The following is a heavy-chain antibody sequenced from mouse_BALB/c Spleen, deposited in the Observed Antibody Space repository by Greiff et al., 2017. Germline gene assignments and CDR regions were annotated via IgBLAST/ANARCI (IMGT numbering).Heavy chain of an antibody. V-gene: IGHV2-6-7*01. Sequence: VQLQQSGPGLVAPSQSLSITCTVSGFSLTGYGVNWVRQPPGKGLEWLGMIWGDGSTDYNSALKSRLSISKDNSKSQVFLKMNSLQTDDTARYYCARGGSYYYGSSFYYFDYWGQGTTLTVSS. J-gene: IGHJ2*01. CDR1: GFSLTGYG. CDR2: IWGDGST. CDR3: ARGGSYYYGSSFYYFDY. D-gene: IGHD1-1*01.